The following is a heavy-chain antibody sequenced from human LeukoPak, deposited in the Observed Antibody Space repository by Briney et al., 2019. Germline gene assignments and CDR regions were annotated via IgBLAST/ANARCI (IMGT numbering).Heavy chain of an antibody. CDR2: IYTSGST. CDR3: ARHSSSWMWFDP. Sequence: SETLSLTCTVSGGSISSYYWSWIRQPPGEGLEWIGYIYTSGSTNYNPSLKSRVTISVDTSKNQFSLKLSSVTAADTAVYYCARHSSSWMWFDPWGQGTLVTVSS. D-gene: IGHD6-13*01. V-gene: IGHV4-4*09. J-gene: IGHJ5*02. CDR1: GGSISSYY.